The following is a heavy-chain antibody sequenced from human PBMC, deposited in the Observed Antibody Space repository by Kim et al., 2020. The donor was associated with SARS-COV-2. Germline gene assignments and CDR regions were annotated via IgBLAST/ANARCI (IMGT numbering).Heavy chain of an antibody. CDR2: MNSDGSST. D-gene: IGHD6-19*01. CDR3: AREEIAASGWFDY. CDR1: GFTFSSYW. V-gene: IGHV3-74*01. Sequence: GGSLRLSCAASGFTFSSYWMHWVRQAPGKGLVWVSRMNSDGSSTSYADSVKGRCTISRDNAKNTLYLQVNSLRAEDTGVYYCAREEIAASGWFDYWGHGTLVTVSS. J-gene: IGHJ4*01.